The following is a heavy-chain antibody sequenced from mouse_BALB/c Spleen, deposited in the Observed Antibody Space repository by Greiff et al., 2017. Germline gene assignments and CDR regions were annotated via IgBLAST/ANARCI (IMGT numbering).Heavy chain of an antibody. CDR1: GFTFTDYY. Sequence: EVKLVESGGGLVQPGGSLRLSCATSGFTFTDYYMSWVRQPPGKALEWLGFIRNKANGCTTEYSASVKGRFTISRDNSQSILYLQMNTLRAEDSATYYCARDKEFAYWGQGTLVTVSA. J-gene: IGHJ3*01. CDR3: ARDKEFAY. V-gene: IGHV7-3*02. CDR2: IRNKANGCTT.